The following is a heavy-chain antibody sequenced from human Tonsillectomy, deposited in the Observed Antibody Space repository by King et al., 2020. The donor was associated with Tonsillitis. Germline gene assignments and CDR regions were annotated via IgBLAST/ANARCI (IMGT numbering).Heavy chain of an antibody. CDR2: IYLGDSDT. J-gene: IGHJ6*02. CDR3: TTRPSGMDV. D-gene: IGHD6-6*01. CDR1: GYSLTNSW. Sequence: VQLVQSGAEVKKPGESLKISCKVFGYSLTNSWIGWVRQMPGKGLEWMGIIYLGDSDTRYSPSFQGQVTISADKSISTAYLQWSSLKASDTAMYYCTTRPSGMDVWGQGTTVTVSS. V-gene: IGHV5-51*01.